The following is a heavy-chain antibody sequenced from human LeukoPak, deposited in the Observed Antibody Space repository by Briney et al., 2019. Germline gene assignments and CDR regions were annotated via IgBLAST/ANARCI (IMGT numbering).Heavy chain of an antibody. D-gene: IGHD3-22*01. V-gene: IGHV1-2*06. J-gene: IGHJ4*02. CDR3: ARTATPRYYDSSGYPCY. Sequence: GASVKVSCKASGYTFTGYYMHWVRQAPGQGLEWMGRINPNSGGTNYAQKFQGRVTMTRDTSISTAYMELSRLRSDDAAVYYCARTATPRYYDSSGYPCYWGQGTLSPSPQ. CDR1: GYTFTGYY. CDR2: INPNSGGT.